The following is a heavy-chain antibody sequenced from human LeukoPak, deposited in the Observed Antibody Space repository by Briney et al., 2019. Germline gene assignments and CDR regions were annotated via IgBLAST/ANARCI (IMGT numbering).Heavy chain of an antibody. Sequence: PGGSLRLSCAASGFTFRDYAMSWVRQAPGKGLEWVSTISASDSTQYGDSVKGRFTLSRDNSKNTVYLQMNSLGAEDTAVYFCARDPGGTFDYWGQGTLVTVSS. CDR3: ARDPGGTFDY. CDR2: ISASDST. CDR1: GFTFRDYA. J-gene: IGHJ4*02. V-gene: IGHV3-23*01. D-gene: IGHD1-26*01.